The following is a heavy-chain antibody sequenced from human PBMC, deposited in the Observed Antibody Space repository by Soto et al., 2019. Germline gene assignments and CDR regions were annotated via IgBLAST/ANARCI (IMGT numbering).Heavy chain of an antibody. Sequence: EVQLVESGGGLVKPGGSLRLSCAASGFTFSSYSMNWVRQAPGKGLEWVSCSSSSSSYIYYADSVKGRFTISRDNAKNSLYLQMNSLRAEDTAVYYCARGLGIQLLYGMDVWGQGTTVTVSS. CDR1: GFTFSSYS. D-gene: IGHD5-18*01. V-gene: IGHV3-21*01. CDR2: SSSSSSYI. CDR3: ARGLGIQLLYGMDV. J-gene: IGHJ6*02.